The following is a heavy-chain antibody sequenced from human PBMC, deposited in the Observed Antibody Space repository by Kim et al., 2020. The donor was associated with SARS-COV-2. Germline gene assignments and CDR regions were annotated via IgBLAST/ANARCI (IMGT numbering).Heavy chain of an antibody. CDR2: DGHIA. CDR3: VRGSGIS. Sequence: DGHIAAYANSVKGRYTISRDNAQNPLYLQMNSLRVEDTAVYYCVRGSGISWGQGTLVTVSS. V-gene: IGHV3-74*03. D-gene: IGHD1-26*01. J-gene: IGHJ5*02.